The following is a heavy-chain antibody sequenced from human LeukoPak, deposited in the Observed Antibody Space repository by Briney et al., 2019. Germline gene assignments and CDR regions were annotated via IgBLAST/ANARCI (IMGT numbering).Heavy chain of an antibody. V-gene: IGHV3-64D*06. Sequence: GGSLRLSCSASGFTFSSYAMHWVRQAPGKGLEYVSGISTNGGSTYYADSVKGRFTISRDNSKNTLYFQMSSLRAEDTAVYYCARAYGSGSYTLLFFDYWGQGTLVTVSS. J-gene: IGHJ4*02. CDR2: ISTNGGST. CDR3: ARAYGSGSYTLLFFDY. D-gene: IGHD3-10*01. CDR1: GFTFSSYA.